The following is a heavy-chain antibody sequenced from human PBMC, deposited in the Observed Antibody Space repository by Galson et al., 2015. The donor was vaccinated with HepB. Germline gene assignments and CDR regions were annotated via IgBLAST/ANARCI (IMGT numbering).Heavy chain of an antibody. CDR1: GFTFSSYA. CDR2: ISGSGGST. CDR3: AKTLLWFGSTTGALGY. J-gene: IGHJ4*02. Sequence: SLRLSCAASGFTFSSYAMSWVRQAPGKGLEWVSAISGSGGSTYYADSVKGRFTISRDNSKNTLYLQMNSLRAEDTAVYYCAKTLLWFGSTTGALGYWGQGTLVTVSS. V-gene: IGHV3-23*01. D-gene: IGHD3-10*01.